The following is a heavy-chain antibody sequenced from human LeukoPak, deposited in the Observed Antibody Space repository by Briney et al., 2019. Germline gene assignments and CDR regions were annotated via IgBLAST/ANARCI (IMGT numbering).Heavy chain of an antibody. V-gene: IGHV1-58*02. CDR3: AADPYYYGSVNPGY. CDR1: GFNLNSSA. Sequence: ASVKVSCKASGFNLNSSAMQWVRQARGQRLEWIGWIAVDIGNTDYAQKFQERVTITRDMSTSTAYMELSSLRSEDTAVYYCAADPYYYGSVNPGYWGQGTLVTVSS. D-gene: IGHD3-10*01. CDR2: IAVDIGNT. J-gene: IGHJ4*02.